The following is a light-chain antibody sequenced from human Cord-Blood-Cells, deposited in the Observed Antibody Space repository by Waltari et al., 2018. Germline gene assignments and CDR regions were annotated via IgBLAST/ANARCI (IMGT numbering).Light chain of an antibody. J-gene: IGKJ4*01. V-gene: IGKV1-33*01. Sequence: IQITQSPSSLPASVGDRVTTTWQASQDISNYLTWYQQKPGKAPKLLIYDASNLETGVPSRFSGSGSGTDFSFSISSLPPEDIATYYCQQYDNRPPLTFGGGTKVEIK. CDR3: QQYDNRPPLT. CDR2: DAS. CDR1: QDISNY.